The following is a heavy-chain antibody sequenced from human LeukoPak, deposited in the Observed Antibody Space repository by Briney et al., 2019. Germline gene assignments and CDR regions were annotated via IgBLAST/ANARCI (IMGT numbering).Heavy chain of an antibody. CDR1: GGTFSSYA. CDR2: IIPIFGTA. V-gene: IGHV1-69*05. J-gene: IGHJ3*02. D-gene: IGHD1-7*01. CDR3: ASESPSITGTTSWPGACAFDI. Sequence: SVKVSCKASGGTFSSYAISWVRQAPGQGLEWMGGIIPIFGTANYAQKFQGRVTITTDESTSTAYMELSSLRSEDTAVYYCASESPSITGTTSWPGACAFDIWGQGTMVTVSS.